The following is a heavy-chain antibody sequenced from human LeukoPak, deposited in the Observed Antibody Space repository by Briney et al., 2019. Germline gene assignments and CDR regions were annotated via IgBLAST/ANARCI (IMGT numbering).Heavy chain of an antibody. V-gene: IGHV4-31*03. CDR2: TYNSGNT. CDR1: GGSISISGFY. J-gene: IGHJ3*01. CDR3: ARSSGWRDAFDF. Sequence: TLSLTCSVSGGSISISGFYWNWMRQLPGKGLEWIGYTYNSGNTYYNPSFGSRVTISTDTSMNQFFLKSHSVTAADTAVYYCARSSGWRDAFDFWGRGTMVTVSS. D-gene: IGHD6-19*01.